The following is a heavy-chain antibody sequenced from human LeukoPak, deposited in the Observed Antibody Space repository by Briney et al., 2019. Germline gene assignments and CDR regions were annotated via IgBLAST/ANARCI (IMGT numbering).Heavy chain of an antibody. J-gene: IGHJ4*02. CDR1: GYTFTRFA. CDR2: INPGNGDT. Sequence: ASVKVSCKASGYTFTRFALHWVRQAPGQRLEWMGWINPGNGDTKYSPEFQGRVTITRDTSATTAYMEVTSLRSEDMAVCYCARERGGTYYSDYFDFWGQGTLVSVSS. V-gene: IGHV1-3*03. CDR3: ARERGGTYYSDYFDF. D-gene: IGHD1-26*01.